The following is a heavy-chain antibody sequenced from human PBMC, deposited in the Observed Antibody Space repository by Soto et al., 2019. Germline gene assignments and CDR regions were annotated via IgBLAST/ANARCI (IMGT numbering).Heavy chain of an antibody. V-gene: IGHV4-31*03. CDR3: ARSYYYDSSGYLTFDY. CDR2: IYYSGST. D-gene: IGHD3-22*01. Sequence: QVQLQESGPGLVKPSQTLSLTCTVSGGSISSGGYYWSWIRQHPGKGMEWIGYIYYSGSTYYNPSLKSRITTSVDTSKNQFSLKLSSVTAADTAVYYCARSYYYDSSGYLTFDYWGQGTLVTVSS. J-gene: IGHJ4*02. CDR1: GGSISSGGYY.